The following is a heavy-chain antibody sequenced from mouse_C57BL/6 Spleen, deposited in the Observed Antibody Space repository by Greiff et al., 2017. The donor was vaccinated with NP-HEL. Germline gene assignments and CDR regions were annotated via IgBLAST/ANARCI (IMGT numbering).Heavy chain of an antibody. V-gene: IGHV1-82*01. CDR1: GYSFTSYY. J-gene: IGHJ1*03. Sequence: VQLQQSGPELVKPGASVKISCKASGYSFTSYYIHWVKQRPGQGLEWIGRIYPGDGDTNYNGKFKGKATLTADKSSSTAYMQLSSLTSEDSAVYFCARGNWDCYFDVWGTGTTVTVSS. CDR2: IYPGDGDT. CDR3: ARGNWDCYFDV. D-gene: IGHD4-1*01.